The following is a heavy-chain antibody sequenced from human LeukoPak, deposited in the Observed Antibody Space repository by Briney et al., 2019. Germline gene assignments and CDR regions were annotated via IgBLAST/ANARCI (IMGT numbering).Heavy chain of an antibody. CDR2: INPSGGST. J-gene: IGHJ4*02. Sequence: ASVKVSXKASGYTFTSYYMHWVRQAPGQGLEWMGIINPSGGSTSYAQKFQGRVTMTRDTSTSTVYMELSSLRSEDTAVYYCARDATSYYYDSSGPPDYWGQGTLVTVSS. CDR1: GYTFTSYY. D-gene: IGHD3-22*01. V-gene: IGHV1-46*01. CDR3: ARDATSYYYDSSGPPDY.